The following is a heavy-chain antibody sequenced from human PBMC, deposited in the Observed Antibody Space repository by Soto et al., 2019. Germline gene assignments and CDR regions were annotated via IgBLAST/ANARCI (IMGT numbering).Heavy chain of an antibody. CDR2: ISSGGDLT. CDR1: GFMFIRHG. J-gene: IGHJ4*02. V-gene: IGHV3-23*01. D-gene: IGHD1-1*01. CDR3: AKIGQIGNWFFDY. Sequence: GSLRLCCSASGFMFIRHGMSWVRQAPGKGLEWVSSISSGGDLTYYADSVKGRFTVSRDNLKNTLSLQMDSLRAEDTATYYCAKIGQIGNWFFDYCGQGTLVTVSS.